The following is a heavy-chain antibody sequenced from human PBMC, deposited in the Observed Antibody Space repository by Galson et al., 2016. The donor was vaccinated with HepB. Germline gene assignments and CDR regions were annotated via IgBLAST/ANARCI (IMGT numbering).Heavy chain of an antibody. CDR1: GFTFGDYY. CDR2: ISGSGGTT. D-gene: IGHD1-26*01. J-gene: IGHJ4*02. CDR3: AKASGVGGTPPRFDY. V-gene: IGHV3-23*01. Sequence: SLRLSCAASGFTFGDYYVGWVRQSPGRGLERVSGISGSGGTTKYADAVKGRLTTSRDNSKNTLYLQMNSLRAEDTALYYCAKASGVGGTPPRFDYWGQGTLVTVSS.